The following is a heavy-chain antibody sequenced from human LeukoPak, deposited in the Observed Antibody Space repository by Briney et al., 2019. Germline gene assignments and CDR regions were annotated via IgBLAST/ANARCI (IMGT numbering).Heavy chain of an antibody. D-gene: IGHD3-16*01. CDR3: ARDNYLFGGYYYYYGMDV. J-gene: IGHJ6*02. V-gene: IGHV3-7*01. CDR1: GFMFSSNW. Sequence: GGSLRLSCAASGFMFSSNWMSWVRQAPGKGLEWVANIKQDGSEKYYVDSVKGRFTISRDNAKNSLYLQMNSLRAEDTAVYYCARDNYLFGGYYYYYGMDVWGQGTTVTVSS. CDR2: IKQDGSEK.